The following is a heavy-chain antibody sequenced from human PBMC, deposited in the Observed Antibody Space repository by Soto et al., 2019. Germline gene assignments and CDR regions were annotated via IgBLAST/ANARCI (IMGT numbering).Heavy chain of an antibody. J-gene: IGHJ4*02. CDR2: ISADNGNR. CDR3: ARDFPDGLHRSSWPY. V-gene: IGHV1-18*01. Sequence: GASVKVSCKASGYTFTSYGISWVRQAPGQGLEWMGWISADNGNRKYAQKLQGRVTMTTDTSTSTAYMELGSLRSDDTAVYYCARDFPDGLHRSSWPYWGQGTLVTVSS. CDR1: GYTFTSYG. D-gene: IGHD6-13*01.